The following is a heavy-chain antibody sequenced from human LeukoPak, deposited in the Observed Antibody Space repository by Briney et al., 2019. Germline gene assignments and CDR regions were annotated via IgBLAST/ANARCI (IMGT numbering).Heavy chain of an antibody. CDR3: AKGHGLLLWFGELGYFDY. CDR1: GFTFSSYG. CDR2: IRYDGSNK. D-gene: IGHD3-10*01. J-gene: IGHJ4*02. V-gene: IGHV3-30*02. Sequence: PGGSLRLSCAASGFTFSSYGMHWVRQAPGKGLEWVAFIRYDGSNKYYADSVKGRFTISRDNSKNTLYLQMNSLRAEDTAVYYCAKGHGLLLWFGELGYFDYWGQGTLVTVSS.